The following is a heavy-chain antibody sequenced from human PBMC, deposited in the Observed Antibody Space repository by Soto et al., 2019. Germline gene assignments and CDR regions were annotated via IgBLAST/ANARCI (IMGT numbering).Heavy chain of an antibody. J-gene: IGHJ6*02. CDR2: IWYDGSNK. V-gene: IGHV3-33*01. CDR3: ARDTAVTNDYYYYGMDV. D-gene: IGHD4-17*01. CDR1: GFTFSSYG. Sequence: GGSLRLSCAASGFTFSSYGMHWVRQAPGKGLEWVAVIWYDGSNKYYADSVKGRFTISRDNSKNTLYLQMNSLRAEDTAVYYCARDTAVTNDYYYYGMDVWGQGTTVTVSS.